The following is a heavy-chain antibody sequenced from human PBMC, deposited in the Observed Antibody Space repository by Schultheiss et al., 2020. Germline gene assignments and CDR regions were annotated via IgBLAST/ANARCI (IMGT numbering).Heavy chain of an antibody. CDR2: IKQDGSEK. D-gene: IGHD6-19*01. J-gene: IGHJ4*02. CDR1: GFTFSSYW. V-gene: IGHV3-7*01. Sequence: GESLKISCAASGFTFSSYWMSWVRQAPGKGLEWVANIKQDGSEKYYVDSVKGRFTISRDNAKNSLYLQMNSLRAEDTAVYYCTRLAGTKNPFDYWGQGTLVNVSS. CDR3: TRLAGTKNPFDY.